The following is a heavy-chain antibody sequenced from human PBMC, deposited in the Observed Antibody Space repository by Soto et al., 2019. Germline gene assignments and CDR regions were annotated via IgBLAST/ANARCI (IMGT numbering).Heavy chain of an antibody. CDR2: IYYSGST. D-gene: IGHD6-13*01. Sequence: QLQLQESGPGLVKPSETLSLTCTVSGGSISSSSYYWGWIRQPPGKGLEWIGSIYYSGSTYYNPSLTSRVTISVATSKSQFSLKLSSVAAADTAVYYCARVWSSSWYLQQGYGMDVWGQGTTVTVSS. CDR1: GGSISSSSYY. CDR3: ARVWSSSWYLQQGYGMDV. V-gene: IGHV4-39*01. J-gene: IGHJ6*02.